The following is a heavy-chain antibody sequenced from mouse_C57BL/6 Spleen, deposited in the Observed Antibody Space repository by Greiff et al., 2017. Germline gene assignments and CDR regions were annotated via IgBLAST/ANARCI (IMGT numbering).Heavy chain of an antibody. Sequence: VQLQQSGAELVRPGASVKLSCTASGFNIKDDYMHWVKQRPEQGLEWIGWIDPENGDTEYASKFQGKATITADTSSNTAYLQLSSLTSEDTAVYYCTPYCAEFAYWGQGTLVTVSA. CDR1: GFNIKDDY. V-gene: IGHV14-4*01. J-gene: IGHJ3*01. CDR2: IDPENGDT. D-gene: IGHD6-5*01. CDR3: TPYCAEFAY.